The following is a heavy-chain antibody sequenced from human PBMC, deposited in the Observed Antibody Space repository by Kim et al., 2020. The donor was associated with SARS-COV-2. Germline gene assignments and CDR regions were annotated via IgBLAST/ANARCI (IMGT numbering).Heavy chain of an antibody. CDR1: GGTYDFTSFA. J-gene: IGHJ4*02. D-gene: IGHD3-3*01. Sequence: SVKVSCKASGGTYDFTSFAISWLRQAPGRGLEWMGGVIPIFGTGESAKKFQGRVTITADQSTTTAYMELRSLRSEDTAVYYCAKSILGAYPLYYFDSWGQGTLVTVSS. CDR3: AKSILGAYPLYYFDS. V-gene: IGHV1-69*13. CDR2: VIPIFGTG.